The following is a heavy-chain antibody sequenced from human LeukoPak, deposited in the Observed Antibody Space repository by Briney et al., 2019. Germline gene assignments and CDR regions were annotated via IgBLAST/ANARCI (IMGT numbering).Heavy chain of an antibody. V-gene: IGHV1-2*02. D-gene: IGHD6-13*01. J-gene: IGHJ4*02. CDR3: ATIAAAGTHDY. CDR1: GYTFTGYY. Sequence: ASVKVSCKASGYTFTGYYMHWVRQAPGQGLEWMGWINPNSGGTNYEQKFQGRVTMTRDTSISTAYMELSRLRSDDTAVYYCATIAAAGTHDYWGQGTLVTVSS. CDR2: INPNSGGT.